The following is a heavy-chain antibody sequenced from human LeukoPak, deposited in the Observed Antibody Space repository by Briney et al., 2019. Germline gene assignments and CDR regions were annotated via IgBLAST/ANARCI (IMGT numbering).Heavy chain of an antibody. CDR2: IYHSGST. J-gene: IGHJ5*02. D-gene: IGHD3-16*01. Sequence: PSGTLSLTCVVSGGSISSSNWWSWVRPPPGKGLEWIGEIYHSGSTNYNPSLKSRVTISVDKSKNQFSLKLSSVTAADTAVYYCAVGYGMAGFGWFDPWGQGTLVTVSS. CDR3: AVGYGMAGFGWFDP. V-gene: IGHV4-4*02. CDR1: GGSISSSNW.